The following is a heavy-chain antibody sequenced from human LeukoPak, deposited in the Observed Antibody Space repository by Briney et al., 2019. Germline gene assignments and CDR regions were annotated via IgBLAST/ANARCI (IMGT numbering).Heavy chain of an antibody. J-gene: IGHJ4*02. V-gene: IGHV1-18*01. CDR1: GYTFTSYG. Sequence: ASVKVSCKASGYTFTSYGISWVRQAPGQGLEWMGWISAYNGNTNYAQKLQGRVTMTTDTSTSTAYMELRSLRSGDTAVYYCARVGLPLYYYDSSGLVFDYWGQGTLVTVSS. CDR3: ARVGLPLYYYDSSGLVFDY. D-gene: IGHD3-22*01. CDR2: ISAYNGNT.